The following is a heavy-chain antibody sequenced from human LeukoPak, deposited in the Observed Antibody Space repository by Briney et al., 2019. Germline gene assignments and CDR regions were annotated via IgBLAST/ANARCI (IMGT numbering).Heavy chain of an antibody. V-gene: IGHV4-59*12. Sequence: SETLSLTCAVYGGSFSGYYWSWIRQPPGKGLEWIGYIYYSGSTNYNPSLKSRVTISVDTSKNQFSLKLSSVTAADTAVYYCARPYTSGYRGAFDIWGQGTMVTVSS. J-gene: IGHJ3*02. D-gene: IGHD6-19*01. CDR3: ARPYTSGYRGAFDI. CDR2: IYYSGST. CDR1: GGSFSGYY.